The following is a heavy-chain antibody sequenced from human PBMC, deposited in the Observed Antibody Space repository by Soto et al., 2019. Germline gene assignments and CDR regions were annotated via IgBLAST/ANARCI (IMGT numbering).Heavy chain of an antibody. CDR1: GGSFSGYY. V-gene: IGHV4-34*01. CDR2: INHSGST. Sequence: QVQLQQWGAGLLKPSETLSLTCAVYGGSFSGYYWSWIRQPPGKGLEWIGEINHSGSTNYNPSLKSRVTISVDTSKNQFSLKLSSVTAADTAVYYCARDSLSGYYGTYGMDVWGQGTTLTVSS. J-gene: IGHJ6*02. CDR3: ARDSLSGYYGTYGMDV. D-gene: IGHD3-3*01.